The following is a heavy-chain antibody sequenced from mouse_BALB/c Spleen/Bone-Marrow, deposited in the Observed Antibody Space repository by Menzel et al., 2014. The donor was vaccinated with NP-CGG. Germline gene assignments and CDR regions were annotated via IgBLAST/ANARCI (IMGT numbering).Heavy chain of an antibody. J-gene: IGHJ4*01. CDR1: GFTFSSFG. CDR2: ISSGSSTI. D-gene: IGHD1-1*01. Sequence: EVQGVESGGGLVQPGGSRKLSCAASGFTFSSFGMHWVRQAPEKGLEWVAYISSGSSTIYYADTVKGRFTISRDNPRNTLFLQMPSLRSEDTAMYYCARSGIGYYYGSNSYAMDYWGQGTSVTASS. V-gene: IGHV5-17*02. CDR3: ARSGIGYYYGSNSYAMDY.